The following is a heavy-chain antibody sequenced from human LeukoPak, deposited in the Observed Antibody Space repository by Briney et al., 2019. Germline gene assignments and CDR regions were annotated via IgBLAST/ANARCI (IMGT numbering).Heavy chain of an antibody. V-gene: IGHV3-30*02. CDR2: IRYDGTSQ. Sequence: GGSLRLSCATSGFTLSIYGMHWVRQAPGKGLEWVAFIRYDGTSQYYTDSVKGRFTISRDNSMNTMYLQMNSLRVEDTAVYYCARVGFGWYQIDYWGQGTLVTVSS. CDR3: ARVGFGWYQIDY. J-gene: IGHJ4*02. D-gene: IGHD6-19*01. CDR1: GFTLSIYG.